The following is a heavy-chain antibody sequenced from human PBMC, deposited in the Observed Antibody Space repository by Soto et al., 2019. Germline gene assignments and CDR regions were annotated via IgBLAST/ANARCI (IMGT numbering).Heavy chain of an antibody. D-gene: IGHD4-4*01. J-gene: IGHJ4*02. CDR1: GFPFSSYV. CDR3: AKDSNKYSSSLRGRYFDY. V-gene: IGHV3-23*01. CDR2: ISGGGSNT. Sequence: EVQLLESGGGLVQRGGSLRLSCAASGFPFSSYVMSWVRQAPGKGLERVSGISGGGSNTCYADSVKGRFTISRDNSKNALRLQMNSLGAEDTAVYYCAKDSNKYSSSLRGRYFDYWGQGIGVTVSS.